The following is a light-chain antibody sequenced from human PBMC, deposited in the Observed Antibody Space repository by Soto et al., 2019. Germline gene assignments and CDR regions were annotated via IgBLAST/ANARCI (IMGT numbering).Light chain of an antibody. J-gene: IGLJ2*01. Sequence: QSALTQPASVSGSPGQSITISCTGTSSDVGGYNYVSWYQQHPGKAPTVVIYEVSNRPSGISHRFSGSKSGNTASLTISGLQAEDEADYYCCSYTSSATRLFGGGTKLTVL. CDR2: EVS. CDR3: CSYTSSATRL. CDR1: SSDVGGYNY. V-gene: IGLV2-14*01.